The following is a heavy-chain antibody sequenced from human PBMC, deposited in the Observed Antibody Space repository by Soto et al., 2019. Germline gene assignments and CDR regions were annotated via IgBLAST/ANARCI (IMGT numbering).Heavy chain of an antibody. Sequence: EVQLLESGGGLVQPGGSLRLSCAASGFTFSNYAISWVRQAPGKGLEWVSAISGGGGGTYYADSVKGRFTISRDNSRNTLYLHMNSLRAEDSAVYFCAKGSANSRPYYFDFWGQGTLITVSS. D-gene: IGHD5-18*01. CDR2: ISGGGGGT. V-gene: IGHV3-23*01. J-gene: IGHJ4*02. CDR3: AKGSANSRPYYFDF. CDR1: GFTFSNYA.